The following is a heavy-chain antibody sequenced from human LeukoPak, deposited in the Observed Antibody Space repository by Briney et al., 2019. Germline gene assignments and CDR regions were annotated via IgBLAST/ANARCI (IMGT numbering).Heavy chain of an antibody. Sequence: SVKVSCKASGYTFNNYAINWVRQAPGQGLEWMGGIIPIFGSSNYAQKFQGRVTITADESTTTAYMELSSLRSEDTAVYYCARVTHTELSTWFDPWGQGTLVTVSS. CDR1: GYTFNNYA. V-gene: IGHV1-69*13. J-gene: IGHJ5*02. CDR2: IIPIFGSS. D-gene: IGHD5-18*01. CDR3: ARVTHTELSTWFDP.